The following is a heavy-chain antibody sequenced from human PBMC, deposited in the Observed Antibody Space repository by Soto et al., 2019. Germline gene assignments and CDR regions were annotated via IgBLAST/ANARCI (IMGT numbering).Heavy chain of an antibody. J-gene: IGHJ5*02. V-gene: IGHV4-61*08. CDR2: VYYSGTT. CDR3: ARGVIAPPNVFDL. D-gene: IGHD6-6*01. Sequence: SGTLSLTCTASGVSIGSGDYYWSWIRQPPGKGLEWIGYVYYSGTTNYNPFLKSRVTLSLDKSKNQFSLKMNCVTAADTAVYYCARGVIAPPNVFDLWGQGTLVTVSS. CDR1: GVSIGSGDYY.